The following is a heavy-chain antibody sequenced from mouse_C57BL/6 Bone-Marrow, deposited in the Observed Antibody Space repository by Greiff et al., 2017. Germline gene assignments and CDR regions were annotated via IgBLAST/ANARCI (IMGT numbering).Heavy chain of an antibody. V-gene: IGHV5-6*01. CDR1: GFTFSSYG. J-gene: IGHJ3*01. CDR2: ISSGGSYT. Sequence: DVQLVESGGDLVKPGGSLKLSCAASGFTFSSYGMSWVRQTPDKRLEWVATISSGGSYTYYPDSVKGRFTISRDNAKNTLYLQMSSLKSEDTAMYYCASPYGIQFAYWGQGTLVTVSA. CDR3: ASPYGIQFAY. D-gene: IGHD2-10*02.